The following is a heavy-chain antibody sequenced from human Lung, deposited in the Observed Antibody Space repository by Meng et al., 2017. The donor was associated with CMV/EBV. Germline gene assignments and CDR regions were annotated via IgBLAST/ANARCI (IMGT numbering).Heavy chain of an antibody. CDR1: EFLFSSYS. CDR2: ISTSSNHI. CDR3: ARGKLYSDFWGELSDYAMDV. D-gene: IGHD3-3*01. Sequence: GESXKISCAASEFLFSSYSMAWVRRAPGKGLEWVASISTSSNHIYYADSLKGRVTISRDNAENLLYLQVNSLSAEDTAVYYCARGKLYSDFWGELSDYAMDVWGQRTTVTVSS. J-gene: IGHJ6*02. V-gene: IGHV3-21*01.